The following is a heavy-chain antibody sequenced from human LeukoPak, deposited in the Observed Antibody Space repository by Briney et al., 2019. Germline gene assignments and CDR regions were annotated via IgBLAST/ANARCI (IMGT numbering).Heavy chain of an antibody. D-gene: IGHD2-2*01. CDR1: GGTFSSYT. Sequence: SVKVSCKASGGTFSSYTISWVRQAPGQGLEWMGRIIPILGIANYAQKFQGRVTITADKSTSTAYMELSSLRSEDTAVYYCAIDCSSTSCYQGNVYWGQGTLVTVCS. CDR3: AIDCSSTSCYQGNVY. J-gene: IGHJ4*02. V-gene: IGHV1-69*02. CDR2: IIPILGIA.